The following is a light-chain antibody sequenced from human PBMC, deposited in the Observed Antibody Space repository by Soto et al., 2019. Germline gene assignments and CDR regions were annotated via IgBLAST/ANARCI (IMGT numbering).Light chain of an antibody. Sequence: QSVLTQPASVSGSPGQSITISCTGTSRDVGAYNYVSWYQQHPGKAPKLMIYDVSDRPSGVSNRFSGSKSGNTASMTISGLQAEDEADYHCSSYTNSRTLVFGGGTKLTVL. CDR2: DVS. J-gene: IGLJ2*01. CDR3: SSYTNSRTLV. V-gene: IGLV2-14*01. CDR1: SRDVGAYNY.